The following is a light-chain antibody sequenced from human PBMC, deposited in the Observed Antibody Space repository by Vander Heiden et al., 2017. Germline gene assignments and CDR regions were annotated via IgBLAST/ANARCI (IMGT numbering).Light chain of an antibody. Sequence: DIQMTKSPSSLSASVGDRVTITCRASQSINSYLNWYQQKPGKAPKLLIYAASSLQSGVPSRFSGSGSGTDFTLTISSLQPEDFATYYCQQSLSTPQTFGQGTKVEIK. J-gene: IGKJ1*01. CDR3: QQSLSTPQT. V-gene: IGKV1-39*01. CDR2: AAS. CDR1: QSINSY.